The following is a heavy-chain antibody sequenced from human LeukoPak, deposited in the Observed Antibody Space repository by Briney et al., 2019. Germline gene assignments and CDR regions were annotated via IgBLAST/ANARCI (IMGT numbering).Heavy chain of an antibody. D-gene: IGHD5-12*01. CDR1: GYTFTSYG. CDR2: ISAYNVNT. CDR3: ARGKGGYDFSLCY. J-gene: IGHJ4*02. Sequence: ASVKVSCKASGYTFTSYGISWVRQAPGQGREWMGWISAYNVNTNYAQNLQGTVTMTTATSTSTAYMELRSLRSDDTAVYYCARGKGGYDFSLCYWGQGTLVTVSS. V-gene: IGHV1-18*01.